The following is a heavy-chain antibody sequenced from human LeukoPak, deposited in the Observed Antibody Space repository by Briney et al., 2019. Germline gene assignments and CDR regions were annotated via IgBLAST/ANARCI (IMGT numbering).Heavy chain of an antibody. CDR3: ARAGLGSGKTNYYYYMDV. V-gene: IGHV3-48*01. CDR2: ISSSSSTI. Sequence: GGSLRLSCAASGFTFSSYSMNWVRQAPGKGLEWVSYISSSSSTIYYADSVKGRFTISRDNSKNTLYLQMNSLRAEDTAVYYCARAGLGSGKTNYYYYMDVWGKGTTVTVSS. CDR1: GFTFSSYS. J-gene: IGHJ6*03. D-gene: IGHD3-3*01.